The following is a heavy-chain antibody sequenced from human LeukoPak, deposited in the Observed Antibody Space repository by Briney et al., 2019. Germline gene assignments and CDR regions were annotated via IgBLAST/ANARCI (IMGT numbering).Heavy chain of an antibody. CDR2: IYHSGST. CDR3: ARNGDYGTTDNAFDI. J-gene: IGHJ3*02. Sequence: PSGTLSLTCTVSGYSISSGYYWGWIRQPPGKGLEWIGSIYHSGSTYYNPSLKSRVTISVDTSKNQFSLKLSSVTAADTAVYYCARNGDYGTTDNAFDIWGQGTMVTVSS. CDR1: GYSISSGYY. V-gene: IGHV4-38-2*02. D-gene: IGHD4-17*01.